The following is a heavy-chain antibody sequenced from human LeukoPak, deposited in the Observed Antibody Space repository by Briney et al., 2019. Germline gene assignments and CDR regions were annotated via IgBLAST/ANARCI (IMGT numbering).Heavy chain of an antibody. CDR1: GFTVSTNY. Sequence: PGGSLRLSCAASGFTVSTNYMSWVRQAPGKGLEWVSVIYSDASTYYADSVKGRFTISRDNSKNTLYLQMNCLRGEDTAVYYCAREGDQWGLAPDYYFDYWGQGTLVTVSS. V-gene: IGHV3-66*02. J-gene: IGHJ4*02. CDR3: AREGDQWGLAPDYYFDY. CDR2: IYSDAST. D-gene: IGHD3/OR15-3a*01.